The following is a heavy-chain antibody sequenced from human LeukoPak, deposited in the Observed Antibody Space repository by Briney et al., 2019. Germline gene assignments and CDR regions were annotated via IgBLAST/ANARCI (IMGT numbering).Heavy chain of an antibody. CDR2: IKTKTDGGTT. CDR1: GFTFSTHW. V-gene: IGHV3-15*01. J-gene: IGHJ4*02. D-gene: IGHD5-18*01. CDR3: TTGTWIQLWLADY. Sequence: GGSLRLSCAASGFTFSTHWMNWVRQAPGKGLEWVGHIKTKTDGGTTDYAAPVKGRFTISRDDSKNTLYPQMNSLKTEDTALYYCTTGTWIQLWLADYWGQGTLVTVSS.